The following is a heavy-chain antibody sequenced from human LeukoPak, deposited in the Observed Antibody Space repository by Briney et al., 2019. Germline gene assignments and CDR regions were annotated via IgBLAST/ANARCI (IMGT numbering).Heavy chain of an antibody. J-gene: IGHJ4*02. D-gene: IGHD5-18*01. CDR1: GGSISSGGYY. V-gene: IGHV4-39*02. Sequence: SETLSLTCTVSGGSISSGGYYWSWIRQPPGKGLEWIGSIYYSGSTYYNPSLKSRVTISVDTSKNQFSLKLSSVTAADTAVYYCAREGIQLWLSAFDYWGQGTLVTVSS. CDR3: AREGIQLWLSAFDY. CDR2: IYYSGST.